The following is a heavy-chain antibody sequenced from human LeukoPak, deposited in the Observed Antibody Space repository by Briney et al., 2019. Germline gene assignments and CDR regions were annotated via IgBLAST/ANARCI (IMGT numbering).Heavy chain of an antibody. D-gene: IGHD4-17*01. J-gene: IGHJ4*02. CDR3: ARLNEGRDYGDNRRDY. Sequence: SETLSLTCTVSGGSISSGRYYWGWLRQPPGKGLEWIGSVYYSGSTSYNPSVGTRITVSIDTSKNQFSLKLRSVTAADTAVYYCARLNEGRDYGDNRRDYWGQGTLVTVSS. CDR2: VYYSGST. CDR1: GGSISSGRYY. V-gene: IGHV4-39*01.